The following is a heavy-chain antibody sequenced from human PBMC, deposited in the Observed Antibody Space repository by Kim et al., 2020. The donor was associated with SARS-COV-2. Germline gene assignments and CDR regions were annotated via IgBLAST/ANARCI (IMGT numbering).Heavy chain of an antibody. CDR3: AVNSGTYSGADS. V-gene: IGHV1-3*01. CDR1: GYTFTACF. D-gene: IGHD1-26*01. J-gene: IGHJ4*02. Sequence: ASVKVSCKASGYTFTACFIHWVRQAPGQRLEWMGWISAGNGNTKYSQNFQGRVTITRDTSATTAYMELSSPRSEDTAMYYCAVNSGTYSGADSWGQGTLV. CDR2: ISAGNGNT.